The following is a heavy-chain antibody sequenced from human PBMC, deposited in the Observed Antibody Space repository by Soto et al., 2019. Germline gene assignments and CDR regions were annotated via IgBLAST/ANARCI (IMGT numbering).Heavy chain of an antibody. CDR3: ARASGRSYPESRVFDF. Sequence: PWGSLRLSCAASGFCFITHALIFVRHSPCKGLEWLSSITNTGITTHYADSVKGRFTISRENSRNTLHLQMNNLRVDDTAVYYCARASGRSYPESRVFDFWGQGTRVTVSS. CDR2: ITNTGITT. D-gene: IGHD1-26*01. CDR1: GFCFITHA. V-gene: IGHV3-23*01. J-gene: IGHJ4*02.